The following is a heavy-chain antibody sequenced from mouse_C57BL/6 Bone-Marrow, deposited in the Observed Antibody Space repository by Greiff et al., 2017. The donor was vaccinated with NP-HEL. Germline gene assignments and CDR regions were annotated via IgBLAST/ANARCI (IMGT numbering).Heavy chain of an antibody. Sequence: QVQLQQSGAELVRPGASVKMSCKASGYTFTSYNMHWVKQTPRQGLEWIGAIYPGNGDTSYNHKFKGKSTLTVDKSSSTAYMQLSSLTSEDSAVYFCATLVSYWYFDVWGTGTTVTVSS. CDR1: GYTFTSYN. D-gene: IGHD2-2*01. V-gene: IGHV1-12*01. J-gene: IGHJ1*03. CDR3: ATLVSYWYFDV. CDR2: IYPGNGDT.